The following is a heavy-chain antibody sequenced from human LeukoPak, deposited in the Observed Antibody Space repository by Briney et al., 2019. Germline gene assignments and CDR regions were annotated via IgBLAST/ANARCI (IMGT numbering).Heavy chain of an antibody. V-gene: IGHV4-39*01. D-gene: IGHD6-13*01. J-gene: IGHJ5*02. CDR1: GGSISSSSYY. CDR2: IYYSGST. Sequence: SETLSLTCTVSGGSISSSSYYWGWIRQPPGKRLEWIVSIYYSGSTYYNPSLKSRVTISVDTSKNQFSLKLSAVTAADTAVYYCARYLVEGIARWFDPWGQGTLVTVSS. CDR3: ARYLVEGIARWFDP.